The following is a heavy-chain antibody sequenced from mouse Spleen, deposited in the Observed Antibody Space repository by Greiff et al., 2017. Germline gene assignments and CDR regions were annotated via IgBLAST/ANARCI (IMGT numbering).Heavy chain of an antibody. J-gene: IGHJ4*01. Sequence: EVKLMESGGGLVKPGGSLKLSCAASGFTFSSYAMSWVRQTPEKRLEWVATISSGGSYTYYPDSVKGRFTISRDNAKNTLYLQMSSLRSEDTAMYYCARDTTAYYAMDYWGQGTSVTVSS. CDR3: ARDTTAYYAMDY. CDR1: GFTFSSYA. V-gene: IGHV5-9-1*01. CDR2: ISSGGSYT. D-gene: IGHD1-2*01.